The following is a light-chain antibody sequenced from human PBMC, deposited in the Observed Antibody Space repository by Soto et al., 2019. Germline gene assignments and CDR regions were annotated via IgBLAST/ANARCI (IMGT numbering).Light chain of an antibody. V-gene: IGKV3D-15*01. CDR1: QSVSSN. Sequence: EIVMTQSPATLSVSPGERATLSCRASQSVSSNLAWYQQKPGQAPRLLIYGASSRAIGIPDRFSGSGSGTEFTLTISSLQSEDFAVYYCQHYHGWPITFGQGTRLEIK. J-gene: IGKJ5*01. CDR2: GAS. CDR3: QHYHGWPIT.